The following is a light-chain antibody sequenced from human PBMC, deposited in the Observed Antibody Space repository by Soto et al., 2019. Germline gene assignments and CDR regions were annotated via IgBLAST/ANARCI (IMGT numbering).Light chain of an antibody. J-gene: IGLJ1*01. V-gene: IGLV2-14*01. CDR1: SSDVGGYNY. CDR2: DVS. CDR3: RSYTRSSTLLYV. Sequence: QSALTQPASVSGSPGQSITISCTGTSSDVGGYNYVSWYQQHPGKAPKLMIYDVSNRPSGVSNRFSGSKSGNTASLTISGLQAEDEADYYCRSYTRSSTLLYVFGTGTKVTFL.